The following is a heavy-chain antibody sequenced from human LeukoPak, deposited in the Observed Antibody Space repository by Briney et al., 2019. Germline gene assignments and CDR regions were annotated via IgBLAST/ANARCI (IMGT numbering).Heavy chain of an antibody. Sequence: PGGSLRLSCAASGFTFSSYSMNWIRQPPGKGLEWIGEINHSGSTNYNPSLKSRVTISVDTSKNQFSLKLSSVTAADTAVYYCARARPRSGYCSSTSCSEMRINWFDPWGQGTLVTVSS. CDR2: INHSGST. CDR3: ARARPRSGYCSSTSCSEMRINWFDP. J-gene: IGHJ5*02. D-gene: IGHD2-2*03. CDR1: GFTFSSYS. V-gene: IGHV4-34*01.